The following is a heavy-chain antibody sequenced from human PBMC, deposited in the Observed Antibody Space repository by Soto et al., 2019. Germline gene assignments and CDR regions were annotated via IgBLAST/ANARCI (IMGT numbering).Heavy chain of an antibody. J-gene: IGHJ3*02. CDR3: ARGNVATRSPAFDI. V-gene: IGHV4-34*01. CDR1: GGSFSGYY. D-gene: IGHD5-12*01. Sequence: SETLSLTCAVYGGSFSGYYWSWIRQPPGKRLEWIGEINHSGSTNYNPSLKSRVTISVDTSKNQFSLKLSSVTAADTAVYYCARGNVATRSPAFDIWGQGTMVTVPS. CDR2: INHSGST.